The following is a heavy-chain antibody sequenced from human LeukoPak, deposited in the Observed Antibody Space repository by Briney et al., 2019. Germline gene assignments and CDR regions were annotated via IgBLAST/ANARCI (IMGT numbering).Heavy chain of an antibody. V-gene: IGHV3-74*01. Sequence: GGSLRLSCAASGFTFSSYWMHWVRQAPGKGLVWVSRINSDGSSTSYGDSVKGRFTISRDNAKNTLYLQMNSLRAEDTAVYYCARVGYCTNGVCFYYFDYWGQGTLVTVSS. D-gene: IGHD2-8*01. J-gene: IGHJ4*02. CDR2: INSDGSST. CDR3: ARVGYCTNGVCFYYFDY. CDR1: GFTFSSYW.